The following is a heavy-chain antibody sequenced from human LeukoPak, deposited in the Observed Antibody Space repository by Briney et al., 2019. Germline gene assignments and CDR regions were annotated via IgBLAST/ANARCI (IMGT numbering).Heavy chain of an antibody. D-gene: IGHD6-13*01. CDR2: INSAGVST. V-gene: IGHV3-74*01. CDR3: GRDIAIVVDY. Sequence: GGSLRLSCTASGVSFSSYWMHWVRQAPGKGLVWVSRINSAGVSTNYADSVKGRFTISRDNAKNTLYLQMNSLRAEDTAIYYCGRDIAIVVDYWGLGTLVTVSS. J-gene: IGHJ4*02. CDR1: GVSFSSYW.